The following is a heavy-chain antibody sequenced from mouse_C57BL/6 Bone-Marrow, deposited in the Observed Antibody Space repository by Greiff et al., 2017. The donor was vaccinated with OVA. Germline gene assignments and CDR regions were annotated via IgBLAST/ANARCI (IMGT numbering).Heavy chain of an antibody. CDR3: ARGGLYYGNYVFAY. CDR1: GYTFTSYG. D-gene: IGHD2-1*01. CDR2: IYPRSGNT. J-gene: IGHJ3*01. V-gene: IGHV1-81*01. Sequence: VQLQQSGAELARPGASVKLSCKASGYTFTSYGISWVKQRTGQGLEWIGEIYPRSGNTYYNEKFKGKATLTADKSSSTAYMELRSLTSEDSAVFFCARGGLYYGNYVFAYWGQGTLVTVSA.